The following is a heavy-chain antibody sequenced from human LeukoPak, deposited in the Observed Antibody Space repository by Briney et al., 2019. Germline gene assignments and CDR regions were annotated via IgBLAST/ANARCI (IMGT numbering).Heavy chain of an antibody. J-gene: IGHJ4*02. Sequence: ASVKVSCKASGYTFTSYGISWVRQAPGQGLELMGWISAYNGNTNYAQKLQGRVTMTRDTSISTAYMELSRLRSDDTAVYYCARDGVVVVAATPFDYWGQGTLVTVSS. V-gene: IGHV1-18*01. CDR1: GYTFTSYG. CDR3: ARDGVVVVAATPFDY. CDR2: ISAYNGNT. D-gene: IGHD2-15*01.